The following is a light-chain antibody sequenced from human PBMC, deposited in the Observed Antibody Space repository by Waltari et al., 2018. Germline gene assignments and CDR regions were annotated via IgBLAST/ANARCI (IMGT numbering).Light chain of an antibody. CDR3: CSWSTSGSWM. V-gene: IGLV2-23*02. Sequence: SALTQPASVSGSPGPSITIPCTATPIHIGDDNLVSWFQHHPGTVPEPVMYYVNKRPSGISDRFSGSKSGNTASLTISALQADDEADYYCCSWSTSGSWMFGGGTKVTVL. CDR2: YVN. J-gene: IGLJ3*02. CDR1: PIHIGDDNL.